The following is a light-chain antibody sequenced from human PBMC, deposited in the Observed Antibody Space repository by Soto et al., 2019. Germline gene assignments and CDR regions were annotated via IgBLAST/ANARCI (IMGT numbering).Light chain of an antibody. CDR1: QSISSY. CDR3: QQCYSTQWT. Sequence: DIQMTQSPSSLSASVGDRVTITCRASQSISSYLNWYQQKPGKAPKLLIYAASSLQSGVPSRFSGSGSGTDFTFTISSLQPEDFATYYCQQCYSTQWTFGQGTKVEIK. J-gene: IGKJ1*01. CDR2: AAS. V-gene: IGKV1-39*01.